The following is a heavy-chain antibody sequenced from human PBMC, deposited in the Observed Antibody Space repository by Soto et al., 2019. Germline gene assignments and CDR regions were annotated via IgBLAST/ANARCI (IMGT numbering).Heavy chain of an antibody. CDR1: GFTFSTYA. D-gene: IGHD3-10*01. V-gene: IGHV3-23*01. Sequence: VQLLEYGGDLVQPGGSLRLSCAASGFTFSTYAMSWVRQTAGKGLEWVSAISGSGGTKYYADSVKGRVTVSKDNSKNAEYLQMNSLRVEDTAVYYCAKSYSDSGSYGAGDDNWGQGTQVTVTA. J-gene: IGHJ4*02. CDR3: AKSYSDSGSYGAGDDN. CDR2: ISGSGGTK.